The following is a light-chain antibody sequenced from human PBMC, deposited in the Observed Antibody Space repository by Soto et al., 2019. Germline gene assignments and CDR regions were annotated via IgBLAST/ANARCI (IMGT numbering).Light chain of an antibody. CDR1: GSNIGSHT. CDR2: SND. CDR3: AAWDDSLSGAV. V-gene: IGLV1-44*01. J-gene: IGLJ7*01. Sequence: QLVLTQPPSASGTPGQRVTISCSGSGSNIGSHTVSWYQQLPGTAPNLLIYSNDQRPSGVPDRFSGSKSGTSASLAISGLHSEDEADYYCAAWDDSLSGAVFGGGPQLTVL.